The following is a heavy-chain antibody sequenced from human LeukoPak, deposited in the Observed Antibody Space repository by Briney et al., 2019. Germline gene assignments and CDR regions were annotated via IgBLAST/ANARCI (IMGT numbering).Heavy chain of an antibody. CDR1: GYSFTSYW. J-gene: IGHJ6*02. D-gene: IGHD2-2*03. V-gene: IGHV5-51*01. Sequence: GESLKISCKGSGYSFTSYWIGWVRQMPGKGLEWMGIIYPGDSDTRYSPSFQGQVTISADKSISTAYLQWSSLKASDTAMYYCARLGGYCSSTSCSYGMDVWGQGTTVTVSS. CDR2: IYPGDSDT. CDR3: ARLGGYCSSTSCSYGMDV.